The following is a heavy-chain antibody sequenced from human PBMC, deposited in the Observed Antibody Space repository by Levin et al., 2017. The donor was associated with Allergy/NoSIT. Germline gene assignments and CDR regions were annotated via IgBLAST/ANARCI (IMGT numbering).Heavy chain of an antibody. J-gene: IGHJ4*02. CDR3: ARLWFGELLLDN. CDR2: IYYSGTT. CDR1: GGSISSRSYY. Sequence: SETLSLTCSVSGGSISSRSYYWGWIRQPPGKGLEWIGIIYYSGTTNYNPSLESRVTISVDTSKNQFSLKLSSVTAADTAVYYCARLWFGELLLDNWGQGTLVTVSA. D-gene: IGHD3-10*01. V-gene: IGHV4-39*01.